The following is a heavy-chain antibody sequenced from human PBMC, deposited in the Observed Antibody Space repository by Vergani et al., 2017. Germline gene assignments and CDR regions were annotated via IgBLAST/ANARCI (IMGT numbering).Heavy chain of an antibody. CDR3: ASPWRYGDYTKNYGMDV. CDR1: GGSFSGYY. Sequence: QVQLQQWGAGLLKPSETLSLTCAVYGGSFSGYYWSWIRQPPGKGLEWIGEINHSGSTNYNPSLKSRVTISVDTSKNQFALKLSSVTAADTAVYYCASPWRYGDYTKNYGMDVWGQGP. V-gene: IGHV4-34*01. CDR2: INHSGST. D-gene: IGHD4-17*01. J-gene: IGHJ6*02.